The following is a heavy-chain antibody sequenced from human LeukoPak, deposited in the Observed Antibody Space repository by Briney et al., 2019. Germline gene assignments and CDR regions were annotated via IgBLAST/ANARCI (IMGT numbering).Heavy chain of an antibody. D-gene: IGHD3-10*01. Sequence: SETLSLTCTVSGVSISNHYWSWIRQPPGKKLEYIGYISFSGSTNHNPSLKSRVSISLDTSKNQFSLNLKSVTAADTAVYYCAGDQYHGSGTYAWFDPWGQGTLVTVSS. V-gene: IGHV4-59*11. CDR3: AGDQYHGSGTYAWFDP. J-gene: IGHJ5*02. CDR2: ISFSGST. CDR1: GVSISNHY.